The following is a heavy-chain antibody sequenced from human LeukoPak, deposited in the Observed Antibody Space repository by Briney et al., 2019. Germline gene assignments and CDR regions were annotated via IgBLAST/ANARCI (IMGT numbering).Heavy chain of an antibody. V-gene: IGHV1-46*01. CDR1: GYTFTSYY. D-gene: IGHD3-22*01. CDR3: ARARGEIVVVITIDGAFDI. Sequence: GASVKVSCKASGYTFTSYYMHWVRQAPGQGLEWMGIINPSGGSTSYAQKFQGRVTMTRDTSTSTVYMELSSLRSEDTAVYYCARARGEIVVVITIDGAFDIWGQGTMVTVSS. J-gene: IGHJ3*02. CDR2: INPSGGST.